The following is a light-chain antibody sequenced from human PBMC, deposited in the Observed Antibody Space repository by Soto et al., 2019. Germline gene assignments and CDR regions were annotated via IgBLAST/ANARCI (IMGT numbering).Light chain of an antibody. CDR1: SSDIGGHNY. V-gene: IGLV2-14*01. CDR3: SSYTSRGV. CDR2: EVS. J-gene: IGLJ1*01. Sequence: SVLTQPVSVSGSPGQSITISCTGTSSDIGGHNYVSWYQHHPGEAPKLIIYEVSDRPSGVFHRFSGSKSGNTASLTISGLQAEDEADSYCSSYTSRGVFGLGTKVTVL.